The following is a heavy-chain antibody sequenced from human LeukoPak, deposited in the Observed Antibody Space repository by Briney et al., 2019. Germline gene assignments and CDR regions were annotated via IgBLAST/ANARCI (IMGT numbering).Heavy chain of an antibody. CDR2: IWYDGSNK. V-gene: IGHV3-33*01. J-gene: IGHJ4*02. Sequence: GRSLRLSCAASGFTFSSYGMHWVRQAPGKGLEWVAVIWYDGSNKYYADSVKGRFTISRDNSKNTLYLQMNSLRAEDTAVYYCARLSLYGSSWQKDYWGQGTLVTVSS. CDR3: ARLSLYGSSWQKDY. D-gene: IGHD6-13*01. CDR1: GFTFSSYG.